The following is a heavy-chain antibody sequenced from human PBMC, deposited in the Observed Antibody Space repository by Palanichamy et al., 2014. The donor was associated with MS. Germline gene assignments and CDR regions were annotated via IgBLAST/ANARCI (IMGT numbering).Heavy chain of an antibody. J-gene: IGHJ4*02. V-gene: IGHV3-30*04. CDR3: ARESDTSGDGGLDY. Sequence: QVQLEESGGGVVQPGTSLRLSCAASGFTFSHFTLHWGRQAPGKGLEWVAAMSYDGIRKFYADSVKGQFTISRDNSKNTLYLQMTSLRVDDTAIYYCARESDTSGDGGLDYWGQGTLVTVSS. CDR1: GFTFSHFT. CDR2: MSYDGIRK. D-gene: IGHD4-23*01.